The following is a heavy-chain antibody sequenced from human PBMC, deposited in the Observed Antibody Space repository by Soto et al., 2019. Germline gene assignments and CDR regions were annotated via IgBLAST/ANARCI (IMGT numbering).Heavy chain of an antibody. CDR2: IYYSGST. V-gene: IGHV4-59*01. CDR1: GGSISSYY. CDR3: ARGAYDILTGYQYYFDY. D-gene: IGHD3-9*01. Sequence: SETLSLTCTVSGGSISSYYWSWIRQPPGKGLEWIGYIYYSGSTNYNPSLKSRVTISVDTSKNQFSLKLSSVTAADTAVYYCARGAYDILTGYQYYFDYWGQGTLVTVSS. J-gene: IGHJ4*02.